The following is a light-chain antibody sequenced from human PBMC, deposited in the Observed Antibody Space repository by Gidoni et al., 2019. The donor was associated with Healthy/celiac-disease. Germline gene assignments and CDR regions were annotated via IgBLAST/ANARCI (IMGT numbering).Light chain of an antibody. Sequence: DIQMTQSPSSLSASVGDRVTITCRASQSISSYLNWYQQKPGKAPKLLIYAASSLQSGVPSRFSGSGSGTDFTLTISSLQPEDFATYYCQQSYSTPVVFGQGNKVEIK. CDR3: QQSYSTPVV. V-gene: IGKV1-39*01. CDR1: QSISSY. CDR2: AAS. J-gene: IGKJ1*01.